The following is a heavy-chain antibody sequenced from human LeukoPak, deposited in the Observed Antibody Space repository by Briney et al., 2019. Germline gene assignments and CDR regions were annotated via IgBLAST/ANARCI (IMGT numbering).Heavy chain of an antibody. Sequence: GGSLRLSCTASGFTFGDYSLSWVRQAPEKGLEWVGFIRRKGYGGTTEYAPSVKGRFIISRDDSKSIAYLQMNSLKTEDTAVYYCTRDHDFWSGPFDVWGKGTTVTVSS. CDR2: IRRKGYGGTT. V-gene: IGHV3-49*04. CDR3: TRDHDFWSGPFDV. J-gene: IGHJ6*04. D-gene: IGHD3-3*01. CDR1: GFTFGDYS.